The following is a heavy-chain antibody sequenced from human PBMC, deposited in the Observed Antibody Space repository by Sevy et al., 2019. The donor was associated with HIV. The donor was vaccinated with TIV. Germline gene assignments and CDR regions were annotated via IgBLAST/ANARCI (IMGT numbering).Heavy chain of an antibody. CDR3: AKVYQLLARTDAFDI. Sequence: GGSLRLSCAASGFTFSSYGMHWVRQAPGKGLEWVAFKRYDGSNKYYADSVKGRFTISRDNSKNTLYLQMNSLRAEDTAVYYCAKVYQLLARTDAFDIWGQGTMVTVSS. J-gene: IGHJ3*02. CDR1: GFTFSSYG. CDR2: KRYDGSNK. D-gene: IGHD2-2*01. V-gene: IGHV3-30*02.